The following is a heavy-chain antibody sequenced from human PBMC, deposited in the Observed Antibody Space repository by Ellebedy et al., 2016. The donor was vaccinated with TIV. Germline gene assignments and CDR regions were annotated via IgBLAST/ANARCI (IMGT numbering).Heavy chain of an antibody. CDR1: GGSISSSSYY. V-gene: IGHV4-39*01. CDR2: IYYSGST. J-gene: IGHJ5*02. Sequence: MPSETLSLTCTVSGGSISSSSYYWGWIRQPPGKGLEWIGSIYYSGSTYYNPSLKSRVTISVDTSKNQFSLKLSSVTAADTAVYYCARRTSLNNWFDPWGQGTLVTVSS. CDR3: ARRTSLNNWFDP.